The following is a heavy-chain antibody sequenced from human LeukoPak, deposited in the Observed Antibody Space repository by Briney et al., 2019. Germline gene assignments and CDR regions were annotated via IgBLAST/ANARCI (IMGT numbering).Heavy chain of an antibody. CDR3: ASSPPTGITVSYFDY. CDR2: ISWNSGSI. Sequence: QPGRSLRLSCAASGFTFDDYAMHWVRQAPGKGLEWVSGISWNSGSIGYADSVKGRFTISRDNAKNSLYLQMNSLRAEDTAVYYCASSPPTGITVSYFDYWGPGTLVTVSS. D-gene: IGHD4-23*01. V-gene: IGHV3-9*01. CDR1: GFTFDDYA. J-gene: IGHJ4*02.